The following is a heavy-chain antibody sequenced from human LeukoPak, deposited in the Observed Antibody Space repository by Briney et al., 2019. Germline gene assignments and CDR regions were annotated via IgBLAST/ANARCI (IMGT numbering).Heavy chain of an antibody. Sequence: PGRSLRLSCAASGFTFSSYGMHWVRQAPGKGLEWVAVISYDGSNKYYADSVKGRFTISRDNSKNTLYLQMSSLRAEDTAVYYCAKAPEGYGDPLDVWGQGTLVTVSS. CDR2: ISYDGSNK. CDR3: AKAPEGYGDPLDV. CDR1: GFTFSSYG. D-gene: IGHD4-17*01. J-gene: IGHJ4*02. V-gene: IGHV3-30*18.